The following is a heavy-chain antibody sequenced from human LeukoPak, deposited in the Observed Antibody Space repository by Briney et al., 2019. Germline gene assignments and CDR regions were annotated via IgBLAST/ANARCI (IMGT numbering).Heavy chain of an antibody. J-gene: IGHJ3*02. CDR1: GGSFSNYY. CDR2: INHSGST. D-gene: IGHD3-10*01. CDR3: ARGVYGSGMGRRAIDI. V-gene: IGHV4-34*01. Sequence: SETLSLTCAVYGGSFSNYYWSWIRQPPGKGLEWIGEINHSGSTNYNPSLKSRVTISVDTSKNQFSLKLSSVTAADTAVYYCARGVYGSGMGRRAIDIWGQGIMVTVSS.